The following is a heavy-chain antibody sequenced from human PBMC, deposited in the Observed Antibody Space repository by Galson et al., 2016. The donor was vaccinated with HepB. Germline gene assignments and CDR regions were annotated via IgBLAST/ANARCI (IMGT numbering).Heavy chain of an antibody. Sequence: PALVKPTQTLTLTCTISGFSLTTPGICVSWIRQPPGKALEWLALIDWDDDKYYSTSLKTRLTISEDSSKNQVVLTMTNMDPVDTATYYCARSSGTYYKRILDYWGQGTLVTVSS. V-gene: IGHV2-70*01. D-gene: IGHD3-10*01. CDR2: IDWDDDK. CDR3: ARSSGTYYKRILDY. CDR1: GFSLTTPGIC. J-gene: IGHJ4*02.